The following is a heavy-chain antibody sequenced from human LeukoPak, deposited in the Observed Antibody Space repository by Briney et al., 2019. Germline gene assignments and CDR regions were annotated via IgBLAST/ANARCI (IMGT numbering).Heavy chain of an antibody. CDR2: ISSSSSI. J-gene: IGHJ4*02. V-gene: IGHV3-48*01. Sequence: GGSLRLSCAGSGFTFRSYSMNWVRQAPGKGLEWVSYISSSSSIYYADSVKGRFTISRDNAKNSLYLQMNSLRAEDTALYYCARDRPQYCSSVSCYVFDCWGQGTLVTVSS. D-gene: IGHD2-2*01. CDR1: GFTFRSYS. CDR3: ARDRPQYCSSVSCYVFDC.